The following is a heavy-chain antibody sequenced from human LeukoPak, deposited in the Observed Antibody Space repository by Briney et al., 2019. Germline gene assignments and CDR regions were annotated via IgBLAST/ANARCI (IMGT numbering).Heavy chain of an antibody. CDR2: ISNSGSPI. CDR1: RFTFSSYG. CDR3: AGGPQYGGSFAF. D-gene: IGHD1-26*01. Sequence: GGSLRLSCAASRFTFSSYGLAWVRQAPGMGLEWVAYISNSGSPIKYGDAVKGRFTISRDNSKNSVYLQMNRLRDEDTALYYCAGGPQYGGSFAFWGQGTLVTVSS. V-gene: IGHV3-48*03. J-gene: IGHJ4*02.